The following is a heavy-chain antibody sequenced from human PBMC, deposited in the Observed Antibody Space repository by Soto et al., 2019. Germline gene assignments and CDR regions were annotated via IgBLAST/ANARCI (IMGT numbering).Heavy chain of an antibody. CDR1: GFTFSSYS. J-gene: IGHJ4*02. CDR3: ARGAYYYDSSGLSY. Sequence: EVQLVESGGGLVQPGGSLRLSCAASGFTFSSYSMNWVRQAPGKGLEWVSYISSSSSTIYYAASVKGRFTISRDNAKNSLSLQMNSRRAEDTAVYYCARGAYYYDSSGLSYWGQGTLVTVSS. V-gene: IGHV3-48*01. D-gene: IGHD3-22*01. CDR2: ISSSSSTI.